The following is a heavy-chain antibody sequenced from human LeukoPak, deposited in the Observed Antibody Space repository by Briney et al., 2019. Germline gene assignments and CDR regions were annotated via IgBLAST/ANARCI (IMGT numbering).Heavy chain of an antibody. Sequence: PSETLSLTCAVYGGSFSGYYWSWIRQPPGKGLEWIGEINQSGSTNYNPSLKSRVTISADTSKNQFSLKLSSVTAADTAVYYCARSYDFWRKYNNWFDPWGQGTLVTVSS. D-gene: IGHD3-3*01. CDR3: ARSYDFWRKYNNWFDP. CDR2: INQSGST. CDR1: GGSFSGYY. J-gene: IGHJ5*02. V-gene: IGHV4-34*01.